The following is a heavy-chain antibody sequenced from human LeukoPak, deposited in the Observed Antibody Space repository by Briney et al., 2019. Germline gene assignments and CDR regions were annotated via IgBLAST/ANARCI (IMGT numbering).Heavy chain of an antibody. J-gene: IGHJ4*02. V-gene: IGHV3-20*04. D-gene: IGHD1-26*01. CDR2: INWNGGST. CDR3: ARVGSYEFDY. CDR1: GFTFDDYG. Sequence: PGGSPRLSCAASGFTFDDYGMSWVRQAPGKGLEWVSGINWNGGSTGYADSVKGRFTISRDNAKNSLYLQMNSLRAEDTAVYYCARVGSYEFDYWGQGTLVTVSS.